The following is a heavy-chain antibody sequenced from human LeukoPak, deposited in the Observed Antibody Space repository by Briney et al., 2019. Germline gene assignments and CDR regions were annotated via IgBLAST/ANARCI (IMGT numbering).Heavy chain of an antibody. CDR1: GGSFSGYY. J-gene: IGHJ5*02. CDR2: INHSGST. CDR3: ARAGGRNGYWRSTLWFDP. V-gene: IGHV4-34*01. Sequence: SETLSLTCAVYGGSFSGYYWSWIRQPPGKGQEWIGEINHSGSTNYNPSLRSRVTISVDTSKNQFSLKLSSVTAADTAVYYCARAGGRNGYWRSTLWFDPWGQGTLVTVSS. D-gene: IGHD2-2*03.